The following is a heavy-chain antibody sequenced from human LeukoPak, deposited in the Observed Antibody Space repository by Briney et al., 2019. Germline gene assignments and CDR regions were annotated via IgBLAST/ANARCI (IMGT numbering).Heavy chain of an antibody. CDR3: ARSGNYGVNWFDP. Sequence: GGSLRLSCAASGFTFSSYWMRWVRQAPGKGLEWVANIKQDGSEKYYVDSVKGRFTISRDNAENSLYLQMNSLRAEDTAVYYCARSGNYGVNWFDPWGQGTLVTVSS. CDR1: GFTFSSYW. J-gene: IGHJ5*01. V-gene: IGHV3-7*01. CDR2: IKQDGSEK. D-gene: IGHD4-11*01.